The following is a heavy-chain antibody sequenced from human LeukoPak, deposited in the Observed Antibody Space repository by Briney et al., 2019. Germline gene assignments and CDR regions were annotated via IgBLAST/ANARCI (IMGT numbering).Heavy chain of an antibody. J-gene: IGHJ4*02. CDR2: ISGSGGST. CDR3: AKEYTGTFSPFPSYFDN. V-gene: IGHV3-23*01. Sequence: SGGSLRLSCAASGFTFSSYGMRWVRQAPGKGLEWVSAISGSGGSTYYADSVKGRFTISRDNSKNTLYLQMHSLRAEDTAVYYCAKEYTGTFSPFPSYFDNWGQGTLVTVSS. CDR1: GFTFSSYG. D-gene: IGHD1-26*01.